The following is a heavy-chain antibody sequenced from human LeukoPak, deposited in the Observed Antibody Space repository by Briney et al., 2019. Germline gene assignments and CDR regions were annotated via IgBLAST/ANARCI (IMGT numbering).Heavy chain of an antibody. CDR1: GFTFGDYA. CDR3: TRAGLTYYDILTGYYFDY. J-gene: IGHJ4*02. Sequence: GGPLRLSCTASGFTFGDYAMSWVRQAPGKGLEWVGFIRSKAYGGTTEYAASVKGRFTISRDDSKSIAYLQMNSLKTEDTAVYYCTRAGLTYYDILTGYYFDYWGQGTLVTVSS. CDR2: IRSKAYGGTT. V-gene: IGHV3-49*04. D-gene: IGHD3-9*01.